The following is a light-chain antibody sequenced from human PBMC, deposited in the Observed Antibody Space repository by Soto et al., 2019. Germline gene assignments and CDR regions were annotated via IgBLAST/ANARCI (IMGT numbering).Light chain of an antibody. J-gene: IGLJ3*02. CDR1: SSDFGGYAN. V-gene: IGLV2-14*03. Sequence: QSALTQPASVSGSPGQSITISCTGTSSDFGGYANVSWYQQHPGKAPKLIIYDVSIRPSGVSNRFSGSKSGNTASLAVSGLKAEDEAAYDCSSYTSKDTLVFGGGTKVTVL. CDR2: DVS. CDR3: SSYTSKDTLV.